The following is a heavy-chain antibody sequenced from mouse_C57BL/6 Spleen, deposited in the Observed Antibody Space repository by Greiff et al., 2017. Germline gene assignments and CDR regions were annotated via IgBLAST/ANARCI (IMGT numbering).Heavy chain of an antibody. CDR2: INPGSGGT. Sequence: QVQLQQSGAELVRPGTSVKVSCKASGYAFTNYLIEWVKQRPGQGLEWIGVINPGSGGTNYNEKFKGKATLTADKSSSTAYMQLSSLTSEDSAVYFCARGIDSAYYFDYWGQGTTLTVSS. V-gene: IGHV1-54*01. J-gene: IGHJ2*01. CDR3: ARGIDSAYYFDY. D-gene: IGHD2-12*01. CDR1: GYAFTNYL.